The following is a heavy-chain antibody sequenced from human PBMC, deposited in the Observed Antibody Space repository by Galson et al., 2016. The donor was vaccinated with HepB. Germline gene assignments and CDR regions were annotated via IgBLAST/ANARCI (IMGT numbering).Heavy chain of an antibody. Sequence: SVKVSCKASGYTFTNYYMHWVRQAPGQGLEWMGLIHPTSGSPNYAQKFQDRVAMTRDTSTSTVYMELSSLRSEDTAVYYCARGRPNIPADAFDFWGQGTLVTVSS. D-gene: IGHD2-2*01. V-gene: IGHV1-46*01. CDR1: GYTFTNYY. J-gene: IGHJ4*02. CDR2: IHPTSGSP. CDR3: ARGRPNIPADAFDF.